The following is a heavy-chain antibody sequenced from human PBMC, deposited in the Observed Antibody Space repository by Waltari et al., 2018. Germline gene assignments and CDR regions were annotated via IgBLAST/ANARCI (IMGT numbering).Heavy chain of an antibody. CDR1: GFTFRTYS. V-gene: IGHV3-21*02. J-gene: IGHJ4*02. CDR2: ISSSSGNR. D-gene: IGHD5-12*01. CDR3: ARGVSITETPWFAY. Sequence: EVQLVESGGGQVKPGGSLRLSCATSGFTFRTYSLNWVRQAPGKGLEWVSSISSSSGNRYYADSVKCRFTISRDNAKNSMYMQLNSLRVEDTAIYYCARGVSITETPWFAYWGQGTLVTVSS.